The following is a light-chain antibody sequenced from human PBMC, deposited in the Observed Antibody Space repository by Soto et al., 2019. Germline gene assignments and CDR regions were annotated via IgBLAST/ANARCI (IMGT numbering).Light chain of an antibody. CDR1: QTISTY. V-gene: IGKV1-39*01. Sequence: DIQMTQSPSSLSASVGDRVTITCRASQTISTYLNWYQQKPGRAPKLLIFAASSLQSGVPPRFRGSGSGKDFTLPVSSLQPEDFATYFCQQGYSTPLTFGGGTKVDIK. J-gene: IGKJ4*01. CDR3: QQGYSTPLT. CDR2: AAS.